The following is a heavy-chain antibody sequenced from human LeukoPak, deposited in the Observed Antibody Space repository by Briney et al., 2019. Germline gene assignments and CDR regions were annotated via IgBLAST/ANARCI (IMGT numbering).Heavy chain of an antibody. Sequence: PSETLSLTCTVSGYSISSGYYWGWIRQPPGKGLEWIGSIYHSGSTNYNPSLKSRVTISVDTSKNQFSLKLSSVTAADTAVYYCARGRRGYSYVPFDYWGQGTLVTVSS. CDR2: IYHSGST. V-gene: IGHV4-38-2*02. CDR3: ARGRRGYSYVPFDY. J-gene: IGHJ4*02. CDR1: GYSISSGYY. D-gene: IGHD5-18*01.